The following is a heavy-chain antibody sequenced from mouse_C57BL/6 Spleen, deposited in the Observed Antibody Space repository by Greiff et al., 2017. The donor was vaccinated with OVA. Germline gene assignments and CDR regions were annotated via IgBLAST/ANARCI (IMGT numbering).Heavy chain of an antibody. CDR3: ARGYDDYGGFAY. V-gene: IGHV1-78*01. Sequence: QVQLQQSDAELVKPGASVKISCKASGYTFTDHTIHWMKQRPEQGLEWIGYIYPRDGSTKYNEKFKGKATLTAAKSSSTAYMHLNSWISEDYAVYFCARGYDDYGGFAYWGQGTLVTVSA. D-gene: IGHD2-4*01. J-gene: IGHJ3*01. CDR2: IYPRDGST. CDR1: GYTFTDHT.